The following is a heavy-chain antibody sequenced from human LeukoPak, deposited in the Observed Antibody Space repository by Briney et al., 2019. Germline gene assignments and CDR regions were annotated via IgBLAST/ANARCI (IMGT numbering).Heavy chain of an antibody. D-gene: IGHD3-10*01. CDR1: GYTFTSYA. Sequence: ASVKVSCKASGYTFTSYAMHWVRQAPGQRLEWMGWINAGNGNTKYSQKFQGRVTITRDTSASTAYMELSSLRSEDTAVYYCARENSLWFGELPGYYYYYGMDVWGQGTTVTVSS. V-gene: IGHV1-3*01. CDR3: ARENSLWFGELPGYYYYYGMDV. J-gene: IGHJ6*02. CDR2: INAGNGNT.